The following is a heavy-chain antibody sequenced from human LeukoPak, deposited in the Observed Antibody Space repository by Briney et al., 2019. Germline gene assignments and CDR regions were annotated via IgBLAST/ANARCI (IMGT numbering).Heavy chain of an antibody. CDR2: INPSGGST. CDR1: GYTFTGYY. CDR3: ARDLYMTAVTTGYFDY. Sequence: ASVKVSFKASGYTFTGYYMHWVRQAPGQGLEWMGIINPSGGSTSYAQKFQGRLTMTRDTSTSTVYVELSSLRSEDTAVYHCARDLYMTAVTTGYFDYWGQGTLVTVSS. J-gene: IGHJ4*02. V-gene: IGHV1-46*01. D-gene: IGHD4-17*01.